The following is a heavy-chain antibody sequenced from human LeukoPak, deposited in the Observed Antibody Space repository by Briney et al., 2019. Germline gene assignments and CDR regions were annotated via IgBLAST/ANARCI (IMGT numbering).Heavy chain of an antibody. CDR1: GYTFTSYY. Sequence: GASVKVSCKASGYTFTSYYMHWVRQAPGQELEWMGIINPSGGSTSYAQKFQGRVTMTRDTSTSTVYMELSSLRSEDTAVYYCARDLGSPEWYFDLWGRGTLVTVSS. V-gene: IGHV1-46*01. CDR2: INPSGGST. CDR3: ARDLGSPEWYFDL. J-gene: IGHJ2*01. D-gene: IGHD2-15*01.